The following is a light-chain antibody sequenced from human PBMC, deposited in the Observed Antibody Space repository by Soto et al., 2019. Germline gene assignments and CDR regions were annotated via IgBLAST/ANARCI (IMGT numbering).Light chain of an antibody. CDR3: QSYDNSLSGLV. CDR1: SSNIGAGFD. J-gene: IGLJ2*01. V-gene: IGLV1-40*01. Sequence: QSVLTQPPSVSGAPGLRVTISCTGSSSNIGAGFDVHWYQQLPGTAPKLLIYGNNNRPSGVPDRISGSKSGTSASLAITGLQAEDEADYYCQSYDNSLSGLVFGGGTKLTVL. CDR2: GNN.